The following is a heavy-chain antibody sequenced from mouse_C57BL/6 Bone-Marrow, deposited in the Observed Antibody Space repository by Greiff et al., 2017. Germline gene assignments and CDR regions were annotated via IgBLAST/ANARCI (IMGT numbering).Heavy chain of an antibody. CDR2: FYPGSGSI. V-gene: IGHV1-62-2*01. CDR1: GYTFTEYT. Sequence: VKLQESGAELVKPGASVKLSCKASGYTFTEYTIHWVKQRSGQGLEWIGWFYPGSGSIKYNEQFKDKATLTADISSSTVYMELSRLTSEDSAVYFCARHEEGLGTRTSWYFDVWSTGATVTISS. D-gene: IGHD2-1*01. CDR3: ARHEEGLGTRTSWYFDV. J-gene: IGHJ1*03.